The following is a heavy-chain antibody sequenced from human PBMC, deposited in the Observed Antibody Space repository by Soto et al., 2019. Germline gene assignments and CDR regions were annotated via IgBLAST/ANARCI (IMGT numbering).Heavy chain of an antibody. CDR2: IIPIFGTA. CDR1: GGTFSNYA. J-gene: IGHJ6*02. V-gene: IGHV1-69*06. Sequence: SVKVSCKASGGTFSNYAISWVRQAPGQGLEWMGGIIPIFGTANYAQKFQGRVTITADKSTSTAYMELSSLRSEDTAVYYCARRTLGWELLTPYYYYYGMDVWGQGTTVT. CDR3: ARRTLGWELLTPYYYYYGMDV. D-gene: IGHD1-26*01.